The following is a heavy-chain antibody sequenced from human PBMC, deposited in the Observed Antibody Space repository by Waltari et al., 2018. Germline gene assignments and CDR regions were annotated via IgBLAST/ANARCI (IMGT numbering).Heavy chain of an antibody. J-gene: IGHJ4*02. Sequence: EVQLLESGGGLVQPGGSLRLSCAASGFTFSSYAMSWVRQAPGKGLEWVSAISGIGGSTYFSDSWKGRFTISRDNSKNTLYLQMNSLRAEDTAVYYCAKVGVYDILTGLIPWYFDYWGQGTLVTVSS. CDR1: GFTFSSYA. V-gene: IGHV3-23*01. CDR3: AKVGVYDILTGLIPWYFDY. D-gene: IGHD3-9*01. CDR2: ISGIGGST.